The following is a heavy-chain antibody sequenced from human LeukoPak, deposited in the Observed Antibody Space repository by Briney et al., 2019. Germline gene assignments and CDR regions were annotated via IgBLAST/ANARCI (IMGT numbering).Heavy chain of an antibody. CDR1: GGSTSSYY. CDR3: ASGYDSSGYYHY. J-gene: IGHJ4*02. V-gene: IGHV4-59*08. D-gene: IGHD3-22*01. Sequence: SETLSLTCTVSGGSTSSYYWSWIRQPPGKGLEWIGYIYYSGSTNYNPSLKSRVTISVDTSKNQFSLKLSSVTAADTAVYYCASGYDSSGYYHYWGQGTLVTVSS. CDR2: IYYSGST.